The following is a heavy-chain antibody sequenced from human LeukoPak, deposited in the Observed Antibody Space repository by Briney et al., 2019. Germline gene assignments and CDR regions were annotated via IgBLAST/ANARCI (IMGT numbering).Heavy chain of an antibody. V-gene: IGHV3-21*01. CDR1: GFTFSSYS. CDR3: AKEGNYYGSGSRGAFDI. CDR2: ISSSSSYI. D-gene: IGHD3-10*01. Sequence: AGGSLRLSCAASGFTFSSYSMNWVRQAPGKGLEWVSSISSSSSYIYYADSVKGRFTISRDNAKNSLYLQMNSLRSEDTAVYYCAKEGNYYGSGSRGAFDIWGQGTMVTVSS. J-gene: IGHJ3*02.